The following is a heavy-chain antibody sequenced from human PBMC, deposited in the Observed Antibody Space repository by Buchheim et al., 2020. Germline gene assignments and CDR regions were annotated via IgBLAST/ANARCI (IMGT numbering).Heavy chain of an antibody. J-gene: IGHJ4*02. V-gene: IGHV3-30-3*01. CDR1: GFTFSSYA. CDR2: ISYDGSNK. D-gene: IGHD3-10*01. Sequence: QVQLVESGGGVVQPGRSLRLSCAASGFTFSSYAMHWVRQAPGKGLEWVAVISYDGSNKYYADSVKGRFTISRDNSKNTLYLQMNSLRAEDTAVYYCARDSELLWFGELSCGYLDYWGQGTL. CDR3: ARDSELLWFGELSCGYLDY.